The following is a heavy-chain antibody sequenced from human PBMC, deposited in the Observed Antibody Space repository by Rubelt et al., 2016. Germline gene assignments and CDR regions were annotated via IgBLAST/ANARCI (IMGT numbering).Heavy chain of an antibody. J-gene: IGHJ4*02. V-gene: IGHV3-74*01. Sequence: VRQAPGKGLVWVSRINSDGSSTSYADSVKGRFTISRDNAKNSLYLQMNSLRAEDTALYYCAKDFSSGFLFYYFDYWGQGTLVTVSS. D-gene: IGHD6-19*01. CDR2: INSDGSST. CDR3: AKDFSSGFLFYYFDY.